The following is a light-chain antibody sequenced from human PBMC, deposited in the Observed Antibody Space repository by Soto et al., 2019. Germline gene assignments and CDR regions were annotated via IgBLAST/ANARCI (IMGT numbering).Light chain of an antibody. Sequence: QSVLTQPPSASGTAGQVVTISCSGGDSNIGSNSVYWYQHLPRMAPKLLIYYNNQQPSGVPDRFSGSRSGTSASLAIVGLRSEDEAVYYCAAWDASLSACVFGNGTKVTVL. CDR1: DSNIGSNS. CDR3: AAWDASLSACV. V-gene: IGLV1-47*02. CDR2: YNN. J-gene: IGLJ1*01.